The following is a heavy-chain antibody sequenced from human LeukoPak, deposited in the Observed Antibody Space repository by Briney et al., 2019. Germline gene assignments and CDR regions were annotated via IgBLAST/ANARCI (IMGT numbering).Heavy chain of an antibody. CDR2: ISSSGSTI. J-gene: IGHJ6*03. CDR1: GGSFSGYY. CDR3: ARIITGTTGHYYYYYMDV. V-gene: IGHV3-11*04. Sequence: LSLTCAVYGGSFSGYYWSWIRQAPGKGLEWVSYISSSGSTIYYADSVKGRFTISRDNAKNSLYLQMNSLRAEDTAVYYCARIITGTTGHYYYYYMDVWGKGTTVTVSS. D-gene: IGHD1-20*01.